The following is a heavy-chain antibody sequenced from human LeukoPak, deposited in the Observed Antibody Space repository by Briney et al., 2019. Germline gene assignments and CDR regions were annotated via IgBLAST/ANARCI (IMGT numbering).Heavy chain of an antibody. Sequence: SETLSLTCTVSGGPITSYYWTWIRQPPGKGLEWIGYVYYTGNTNYNPSLKSRVTISLDTSRSRFSLQLSSVTAADTAIYYCARRARATGGGDYFDYWGQGTLVTVSS. D-gene: IGHD2-15*01. CDR2: VYYTGNT. V-gene: IGHV4-59*08. CDR1: GGPITSYY. J-gene: IGHJ4*02. CDR3: ARRARATGGGDYFDY.